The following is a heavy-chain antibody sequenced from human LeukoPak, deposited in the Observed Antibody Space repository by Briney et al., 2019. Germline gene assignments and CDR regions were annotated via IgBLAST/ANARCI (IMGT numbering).Heavy chain of an antibody. CDR3: ARDRAMYSRELVGYYYYYMDV. J-gene: IGHJ6*03. CDR2: IYTSGST. CDR1: GYSISSGYY. D-gene: IGHD6-13*01. Sequence: SETLSVTCTVSGYSISSGYYWGWIRQPAGKGLEWIGRIYTSGSTNYNPSLKSRVTISVDTSKNQFSLKLSSVTAADTAVYYCARDRAMYSRELVGYYYYYMDVWGKGTTVTVS. V-gene: IGHV4-61*02.